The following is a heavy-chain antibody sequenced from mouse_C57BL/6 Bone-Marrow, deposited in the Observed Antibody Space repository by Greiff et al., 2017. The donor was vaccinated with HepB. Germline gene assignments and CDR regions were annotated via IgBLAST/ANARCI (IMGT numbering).Heavy chain of an antibody. Sequence: EVKLMESGGGLVQPGGSLKLSCAASGFTFSDYYMYWVRQTPEKRLEWVAYISNGGGSTYYPDTVKGRFTISRDNAKNTLYLQMSRLKSEDTSMYYCARQYYDYDWYFDVWGTWTTVTVSS. J-gene: IGHJ1*03. V-gene: IGHV5-12*01. CDR1: GFTFSDYY. D-gene: IGHD2-4*01. CDR2: ISNGGGST. CDR3: ARQYYDYDWYFDV.